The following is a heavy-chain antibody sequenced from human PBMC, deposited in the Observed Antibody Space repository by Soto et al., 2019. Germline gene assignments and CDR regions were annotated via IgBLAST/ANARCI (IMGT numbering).Heavy chain of an antibody. D-gene: IGHD3-10*01. J-gene: IGHJ6*02. V-gene: IGHV5-10-1*01. CDR1: GYSFTSYW. CDR3: ARDDYVVRGVIINENYYYYGMDV. CDR2: IDPSDSYT. Sequence: AGESLKISCKGSGYSFTSYWISWVRQMPGKGLEWMGRIDPSDSYTNYSPSFQGHVTISADKSISTAYLQWSSLKASDTAMYYCARDDYVVRGVIINENYYYYGMDVWGQGTTVTV.